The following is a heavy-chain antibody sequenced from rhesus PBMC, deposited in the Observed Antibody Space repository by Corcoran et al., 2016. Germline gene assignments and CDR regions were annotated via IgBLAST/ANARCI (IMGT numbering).Heavy chain of an antibody. Sequence: QVQLQESGPGLVKPSETLSLTCAVSGGSIRSSYSYWPLIRPAPGTGLEWIGYISYSGSTSYNPSLKSRGTIARDTAKNQFSLKLSSVTAADTAVYYCARDLPYWSDLDFDYWGQGVLVTVSS. CDR1: GGSIRSSYSY. CDR2: ISYSGST. CDR3: ARDLPYWSDLDFDY. J-gene: IGHJ4*01. D-gene: IGHD3-22*01. V-gene: IGHV4-122*02.